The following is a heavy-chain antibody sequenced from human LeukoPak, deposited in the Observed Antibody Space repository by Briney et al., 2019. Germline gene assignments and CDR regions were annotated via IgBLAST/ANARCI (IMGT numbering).Heavy chain of an antibody. Sequence: GGSLRLSCAASGFTFSSYGMHWVRQAPGKGLEWVAFIRYDGSNKYYADSVKGRFTISRDNSKNTLYLQMNSLRVEDTAVYYCAKLGQLVPENWGQGALVTVSS. CDR1: GFTFSSYG. V-gene: IGHV3-30*02. J-gene: IGHJ4*02. CDR2: IRYDGSNK. CDR3: AKLGQLVPEN. D-gene: IGHD6-6*01.